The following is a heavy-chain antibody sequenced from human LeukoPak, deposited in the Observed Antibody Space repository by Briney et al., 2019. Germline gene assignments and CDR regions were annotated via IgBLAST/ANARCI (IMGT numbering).Heavy chain of an antibody. V-gene: IGHV3-23*01. CDR1: GFTFSSFD. CDR3: ATITSMRVVLIS. D-gene: IGHD3-22*01. Sequence: GGSLRLSCAASGFTFSSFDTTWVRQAPGKGLEWVSTISVSATNTDYADSVKGRFTISRDNSKNTLYLQMNSLRADDTAVYYCATITSMRVVLISWGQGTLVTVSS. J-gene: IGHJ1*01. CDR2: ISVSATNT.